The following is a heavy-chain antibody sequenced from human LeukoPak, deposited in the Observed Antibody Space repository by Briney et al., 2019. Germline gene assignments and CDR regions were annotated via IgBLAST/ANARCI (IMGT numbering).Heavy chain of an antibody. J-gene: IGHJ6*02. Sequence: GGSLRLSCAASGFTVSSYYMTWVRQAPGKGLEWVSVIYSGGSTYYADSMKGRFAISRDSSKNTLFLQMNSLRVEDTAVYYCARSYSNHLFGMDVWGQGTTVTVS. CDR3: ARSYSNHLFGMDV. CDR2: IYSGGST. V-gene: IGHV3-66*01. D-gene: IGHD4-11*01. CDR1: GFTVSSYY.